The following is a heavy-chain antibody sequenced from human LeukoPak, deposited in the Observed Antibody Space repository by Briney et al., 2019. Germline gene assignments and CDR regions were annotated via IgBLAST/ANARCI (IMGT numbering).Heavy chain of an antibody. CDR1: GSTLSEFW. Sequence: GGSLRLSCAASGSTLSEFWMNWVRQAPGKGLEWVANIKQDGREKNYVDSVRGRFTISRDNAKNSAYLQMNNLRVDDTAVYYCVGGYGWLPDYWGQGTPVTVSS. CDR2: IKQDGREK. D-gene: IGHD6-19*01. J-gene: IGHJ4*02. CDR3: VGGYGWLPDY. V-gene: IGHV3-7*04.